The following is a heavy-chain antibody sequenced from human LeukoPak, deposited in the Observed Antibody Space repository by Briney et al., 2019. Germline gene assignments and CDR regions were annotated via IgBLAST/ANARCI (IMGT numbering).Heavy chain of an antibody. CDR3: VRVVTTGRGWVHFGN. Sequence: GGSLRLSCAGAGFSITNHHMDWVRQAPGKGLEWVGRSATTKPNSCTKQYAGAGRGRFTISRDESQNSMYLQVNSLKTGETGGYYCVRVVTTGRGWVHFGNWGLGTLVTVSS. D-gene: IGHD3-10*01. V-gene: IGHV3-72*01. J-gene: IGHJ4*02. CDR2: SATTKPNSCTK. CDR1: GFSITNHH.